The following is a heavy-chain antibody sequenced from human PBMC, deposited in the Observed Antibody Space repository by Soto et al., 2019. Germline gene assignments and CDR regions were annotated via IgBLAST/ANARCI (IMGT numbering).Heavy chain of an antibody. V-gene: IGHV4-34*01. J-gene: IGHJ6*02. CDR1: GGSFSGYY. CDR2: INHSGST. Sequence: SETLSLTCAVYGGSFSGYYWSWLRQPPGKGLEGIGEINHSGSTNYNPSLKSRVTISVDTSKNQFSLKLSSVTAADTAVYYCARLPRASITIFGVVIRSYYYYGLDVWGQGTTVTVSS. CDR3: ARLPRASITIFGVVIRSYYYYGLDV. D-gene: IGHD3-3*01.